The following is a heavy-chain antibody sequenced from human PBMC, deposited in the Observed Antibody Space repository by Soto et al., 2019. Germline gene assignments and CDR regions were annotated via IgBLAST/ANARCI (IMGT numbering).Heavy chain of an antibody. J-gene: IGHJ5*02. Sequence: ASETLSLTCAVYGGSFSGYCWTWIRQAPGKGLEWIGEINHSGSTNYNPSLKSRVTISVDTSKNQFSLKLSSVTAADTAVYYWARGGGVDIVATNWLDPWGQGTLVTVSS. D-gene: IGHD5-12*01. V-gene: IGHV4-34*01. CDR1: GGSFSGYC. CDR3: ARGGGVDIVATNWLDP. CDR2: INHSGST.